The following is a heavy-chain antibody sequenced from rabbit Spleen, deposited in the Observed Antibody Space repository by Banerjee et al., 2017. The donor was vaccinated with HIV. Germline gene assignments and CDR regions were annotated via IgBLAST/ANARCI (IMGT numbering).Heavy chain of an antibody. V-gene: IGHV1S45*01. Sequence: QEQLEESGGGLVKPEGSLTLTCKASGFSFSDRDVMCWVRQAPGKGLEWIACINTATGKGVYASWAKGRFTISKTSSTTLTLQMTSLTAADTATYFCVRGASSSGYYSLWGPGTLVTVS. CDR3: VRGASSSGYYSL. J-gene: IGHJ6*01. CDR2: INTATGKG. D-gene: IGHD1-1*01. CDR1: GFSFSDRDV.